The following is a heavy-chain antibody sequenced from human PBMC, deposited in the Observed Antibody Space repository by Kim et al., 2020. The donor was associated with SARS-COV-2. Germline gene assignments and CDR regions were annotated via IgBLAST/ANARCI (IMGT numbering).Heavy chain of an antibody. Sequence: GGSLRLSCAASGFTVSNYGMHWVRQAPGKGLEWVSGMSEDGHTKDYADSVKGRFTISRDNAKNMLFLHMNSLTAEDTAVYYCAKVNLRRGTLGGRGTQV. CDR3: AKVNLRRGTL. D-gene: IGHD2-15*01. CDR1: GFTVSNYG. CDR2: MSEDGHTK. J-gene: IGHJ1*01. V-gene: IGHV3-30*18.